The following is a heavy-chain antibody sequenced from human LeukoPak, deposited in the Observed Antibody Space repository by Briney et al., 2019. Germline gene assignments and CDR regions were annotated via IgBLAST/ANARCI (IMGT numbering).Heavy chain of an antibody. CDR2: INQDGSEK. V-gene: IGHV3-7*01. CDR3: ARVTSGLDY. J-gene: IGHJ4*02. CDR1: GFTFSSYG. Sequence: GGSLRLSCAASGFTFSSYGMHRVRQAPGKGLEWVANINQDGSEKYYVDSVKGRFTLSRDNAKNSLYLQMNSLRVEDTAVYYCARVTSGLDYWGQGTPVTVSS.